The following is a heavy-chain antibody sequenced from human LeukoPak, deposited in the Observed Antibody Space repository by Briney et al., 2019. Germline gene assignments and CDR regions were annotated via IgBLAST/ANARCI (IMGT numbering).Heavy chain of an antibody. V-gene: IGHV3-53*01. CDR3: AGATKWLAHDF. CDR1: GFTVSGTY. D-gene: IGHD6-19*01. Sequence: PGGSLRLSCAASGFTVSGTYMSWVRQAAGKGWEWVSTIYDVGSTSYADSVKGRFTISRDNSKNTLFLQMNSLRADDTAVYYCAGATKWLAHDFWGQGTLVTVSS. CDR2: IYDVGST. J-gene: IGHJ4*02.